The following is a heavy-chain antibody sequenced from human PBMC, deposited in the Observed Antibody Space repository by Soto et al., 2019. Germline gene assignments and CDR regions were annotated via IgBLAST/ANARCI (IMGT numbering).Heavy chain of an antibody. V-gene: IGHV4-34*01. CDR2: INHSGST. D-gene: IGHD6-13*01. CDR3: ARGYSSSYYYYGMDV. Sequence: SETLSLTCAVYGGSFSGFFWSWICQPPGKGLEWIGEINHSGSTNYNPSLKSRVTISVATSKNQFSLKLSSVTAADTAVYYCARGYSSSYYYYGMDVWGQGTTVTVSS. CDR1: GGSFSGFF. J-gene: IGHJ6*02.